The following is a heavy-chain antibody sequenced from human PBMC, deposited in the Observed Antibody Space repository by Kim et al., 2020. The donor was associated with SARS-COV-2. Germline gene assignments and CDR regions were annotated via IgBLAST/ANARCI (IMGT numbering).Heavy chain of an antibody. D-gene: IGHD6-13*01. CDR2: VIPIPGAA. CDR1: GETFSSYA. V-gene: IGHV1-69*13. Sequence: SVKVSCKSSGETFSSYAISWLRQAPGQGLEWMGGVIPIPGAADYPQKFQGRVTITAYESTTTAYMQLDSLTSDDTAFYYCARDSTYSRGRFDHWGQGTLVTVSS. J-gene: IGHJ4*02. CDR3: ARDSTYSRGRFDH.